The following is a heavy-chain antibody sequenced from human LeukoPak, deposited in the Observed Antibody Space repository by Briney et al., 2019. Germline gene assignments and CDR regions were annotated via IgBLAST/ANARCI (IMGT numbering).Heavy chain of an antibody. CDR2: ISHSGSA. V-gene: IGHV4-34*01. CDR1: GGSFSGYY. J-gene: IGHJ4*02. CDR3: ARGYPATVFDY. Sequence: PSEPLSLTCAVSGGSFSGYYWSWIRQPPGKGLEWIGEISHSGSANLNPSLKSRVTISVDTSKNQFSLKLTSVTAADTAVYYCARGYPATVFDYWGLGTLVTVSS. D-gene: IGHD2-2*01.